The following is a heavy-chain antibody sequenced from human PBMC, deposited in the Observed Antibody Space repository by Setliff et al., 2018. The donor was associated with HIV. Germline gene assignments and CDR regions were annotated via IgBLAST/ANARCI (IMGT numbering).Heavy chain of an antibody. V-gene: IGHV4-59*01. D-gene: IGHD3-22*01. CDR3: TRVRLLYSDSSPVWFDP. J-gene: IGHJ5*02. CDR2: LYHSGSA. Sequence: ASETLSLTCAVYGGSFSGYYWSWIRQHPGKGLEWIGYLYHSGSANYNPSLKSRVTISGDTSKNQFSLKLSSVTAADTAIYYCTRVRLLYSDSSPVWFDPWGQGTLVTVSS. CDR1: GGSFSGYY.